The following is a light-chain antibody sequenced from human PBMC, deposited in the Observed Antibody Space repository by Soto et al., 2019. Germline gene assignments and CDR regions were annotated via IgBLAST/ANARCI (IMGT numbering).Light chain of an antibody. J-gene: IGKJ1*01. V-gene: IGKV1-6*01. CDR2: AAF. Sequence: IQMTQSPSTLSASVGDRVTVTCRASQSINTWLAWYQQKPGTAPNLLSYAAFSLQSGVPSRFRRSGSGTDVTLTISSLQPEDFATYYCLQDYNYPRTFGQGSKV. CDR1: QSINTW. CDR3: LQDYNYPRT.